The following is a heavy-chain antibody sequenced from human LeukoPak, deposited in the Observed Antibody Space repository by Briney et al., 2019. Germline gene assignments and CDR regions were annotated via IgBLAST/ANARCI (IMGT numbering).Heavy chain of an antibody. CDR2: INPSDGST. CDR1: GYTFTICF. V-gene: IGHV1-46*01. CDR3: AREDLDTNDSYGSRPDY. Sequence: ASVKVSCKASGYTFTICFMHWVRQAPGQGLEWMGIINPSDGSTSYAQKFQDRVTMTRDTSTSTVYMELSSLRSEDTAVYYCAREDLDTNDSYGSRPDYWAREPWSPSPQ. J-gene: IGHJ4*02. D-gene: IGHD2-8*01.